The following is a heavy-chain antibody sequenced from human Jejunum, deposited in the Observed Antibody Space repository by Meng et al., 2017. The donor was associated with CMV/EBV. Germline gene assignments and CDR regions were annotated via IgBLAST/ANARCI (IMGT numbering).Heavy chain of an antibody. V-gene: IGHV3-7*01. CDR2: IKRDGTEK. Sequence: SYWMGWVRQAPGKGPEWMANIKRDGTEKYYVDSVKARFTISRDNAKDSLYLQMHSLRAEDTAMYYCARDRGCSLTSCDKGGDAFDVWGLGTMVTVSS. J-gene: IGHJ3*01. D-gene: IGHD2-2*02. CDR3: ARDRGCSLTSCDKGGDAFDV. CDR1: SYW.